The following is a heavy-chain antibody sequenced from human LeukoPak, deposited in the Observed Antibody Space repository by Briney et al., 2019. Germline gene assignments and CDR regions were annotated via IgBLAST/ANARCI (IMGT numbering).Heavy chain of an antibody. Sequence: PSQTLSLTCTVSGGSISSGSYYWSWIRQPAGKGLEWIGRIYTSGSTNYNPSLKSRVTISVDTSKNQFSLKLSSVTAADTAVYYCATSGRYYYDSSDYYYWGQGTLVTVSS. J-gene: IGHJ4*02. V-gene: IGHV4-61*02. D-gene: IGHD3-22*01. CDR1: GGSISSGSYY. CDR3: ATSGRYYYDSSDYYY. CDR2: IYTSGST.